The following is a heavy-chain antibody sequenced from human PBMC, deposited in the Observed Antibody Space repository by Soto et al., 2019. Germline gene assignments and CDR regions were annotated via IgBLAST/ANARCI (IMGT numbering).Heavy chain of an antibody. V-gene: IGHV1-18*01. CDR2: ISAYNGNT. Sequence: ASVKVSCKASGYTFTSYGISWVRQAPGQGLEWMGWISAYNGNTNYAQKLQGRVTMTIDTSTSTAYMELRSLRSDDTAVYYCARTHSSYYYGMDVWGQGTTVTVSS. J-gene: IGHJ6*02. CDR1: GYTFTSYG. CDR3: ARTHSSYYYGMDV. D-gene: IGHD6-19*01.